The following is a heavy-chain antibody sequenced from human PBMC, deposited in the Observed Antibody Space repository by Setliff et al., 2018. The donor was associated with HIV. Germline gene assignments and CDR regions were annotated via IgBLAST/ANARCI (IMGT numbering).Heavy chain of an antibody. CDR1: GFTFRTYT. CDR3: AKSLGTNYFDY. CDR2: ISSSGNYK. J-gene: IGHJ4*02. V-gene: IGHV3-21*04. Sequence: LRLSCAASGFTFRTYTMIWVRQAPGKGLEWVSSISSSGNYKYYGDAVKGRFTISRDNAKNTVYLQMNSLRVEDTAVYYCAKSLGTNYFDYWGQGTLVTVS. D-gene: IGHD1-26*01.